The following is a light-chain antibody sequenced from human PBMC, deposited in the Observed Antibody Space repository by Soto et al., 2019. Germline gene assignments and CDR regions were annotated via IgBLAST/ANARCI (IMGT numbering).Light chain of an antibody. Sequence: DIVLTQSPGTLSLSPGERATLSCRASQRVSSGYLAWYQQKRGQAPRLLIYGASSRATGIPDRFSGRGSGTDFSLTISRLEPEDFAVYYCQHYGSSRTFGQGTKVDIK. CDR2: GAS. V-gene: IGKV3-20*01. CDR1: QRVSSGY. CDR3: QHYGSSRT. J-gene: IGKJ1*01.